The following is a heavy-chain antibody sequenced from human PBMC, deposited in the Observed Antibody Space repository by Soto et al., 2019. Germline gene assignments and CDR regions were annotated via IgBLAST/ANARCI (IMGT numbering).Heavy chain of an antibody. CDR1: GYTFTSYA. Sequence: QVQLVQSGAEVKKPGASVKVSCKASGYTFTSYAMHWVRQAPGQRLEWMGWINAGNGNTKYSQKFQGRVTITRDTSASTADMELRSLRSEDMAVYFCARISGWYAFDIWGQGTMVTVSS. D-gene: IGHD6-19*01. J-gene: IGHJ3*02. CDR2: INAGNGNT. V-gene: IGHV1-3*01. CDR3: ARISGWYAFDI.